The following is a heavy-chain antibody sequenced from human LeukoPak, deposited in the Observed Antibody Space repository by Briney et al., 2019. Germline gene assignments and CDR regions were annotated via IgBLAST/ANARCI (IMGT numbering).Heavy chain of an antibody. D-gene: IGHD3-10*01. CDR2: ISSSSSTI. CDR3: AAPPPDYYGSGSYSD. Sequence: GGSLRLSCAASGFTFSSYSMNWVRQAPGKGLEWVSYISSSSSTIYYAGSVKGRFTISRDNAKNSLYLQMNSLRAEDTAVYYCAAPPPDYYGSGSYSDWGQGTLVTVSS. V-gene: IGHV3-48*01. CDR1: GFTFSSYS. J-gene: IGHJ4*02.